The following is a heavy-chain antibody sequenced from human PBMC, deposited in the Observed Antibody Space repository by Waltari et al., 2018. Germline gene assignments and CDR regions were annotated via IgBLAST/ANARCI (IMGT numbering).Heavy chain of an antibody. J-gene: IGHJ4*02. CDR2: SNPSGGIT. V-gene: IGHV1-46*01. CDR1: GYTFTSYY. CDR3: AREAMATATSFDY. Sequence: QVQLVQSGAEVTKPGASVKVSCKASGYTFTSYYMHWVRQAPGKGLEWMGISNPSGGITSYAQKFQRSVPMTRDTSTSTVYMELSSLRSEDTAVYYWAREAMATATSFDYWGQGTLVTVSS. D-gene: IGHD2-15*01.